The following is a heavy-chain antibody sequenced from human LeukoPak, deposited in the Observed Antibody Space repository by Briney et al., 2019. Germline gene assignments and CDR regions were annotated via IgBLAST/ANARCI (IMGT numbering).Heavy chain of an antibody. Sequence: ASAKVSCKASGYTFTSYYMHWVRQAPGQGLEWMGIINPSGGSTSYAQKFQGRVTMTRDTSTSTVYMELSSLRSEDTAVYYCARTEVSDFWSGPTPYYYYYMDVWGKGTTVTVSS. D-gene: IGHD3-3*01. CDR3: ARTEVSDFWSGPTPYYYYYMDV. J-gene: IGHJ6*03. CDR2: INPSGGST. V-gene: IGHV1-46*01. CDR1: GYTFTSYY.